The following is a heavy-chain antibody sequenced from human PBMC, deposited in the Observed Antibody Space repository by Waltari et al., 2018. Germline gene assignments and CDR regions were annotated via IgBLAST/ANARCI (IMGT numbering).Heavy chain of an antibody. D-gene: IGHD3-10*01. CDR3: ARARQLLWFGELLYKRPKEYYFDY. CDR2: INHSGST. J-gene: IGHJ4*02. Sequence: QVQLQQWGAGLLKPSETLSLTCAVYGGSFSGYYWSWIRQPPGKGLEWIGEINHSGSTNYNPSSKSRVTISVDTSKNQFSLKLSSVTAADTAVYYCARARQLLWFGELLYKRPKEYYFDYWGQGTLVTVSS. V-gene: IGHV4-34*01. CDR1: GGSFSGYY.